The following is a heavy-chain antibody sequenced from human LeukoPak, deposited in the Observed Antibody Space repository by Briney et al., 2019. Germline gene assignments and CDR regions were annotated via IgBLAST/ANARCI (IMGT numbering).Heavy chain of an antibody. CDR3: ARDSIGSGYLSRHFDY. J-gene: IGHJ4*02. CDR2: IYYSGST. Sequence: SETLSLTCTVSGGSISSYYWSWLRQPPGKGLEWIGYIYYSGSTNYTPSLKSRVTISVDTSKNQFSLKLSSVTAADTAVYYCARDSIGSGYLSRHFDYWGQGTLVTVSS. CDR1: GGSISSYY. V-gene: IGHV4-59*01. D-gene: IGHD3-3*01.